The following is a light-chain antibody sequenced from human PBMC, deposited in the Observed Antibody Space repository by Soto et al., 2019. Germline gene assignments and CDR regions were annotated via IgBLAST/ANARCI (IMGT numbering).Light chain of an antibody. CDR1: QSVSSY. CDR2: GAS. V-gene: IGKV3-20*01. J-gene: IGKJ1*01. CDR3: QQYGSLPRT. Sequence: EIVWTQSPGTLSLSPGERATLSCRASQSVSSYLAWYQQKPGQAPRLLIYGASSRATGIPDRFSGSGSGTDFTLTISRLEPEDFAVYYCQQYGSLPRTFGQGTKVEIK.